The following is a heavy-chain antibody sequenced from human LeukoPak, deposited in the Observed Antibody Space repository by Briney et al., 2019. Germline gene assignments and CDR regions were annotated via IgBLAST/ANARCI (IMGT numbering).Heavy chain of an antibody. CDR3: AREGQGHYFDY. CDR2: IDPSGDST. CDR1: GYTFTRYY. V-gene: IGHV1-46*01. J-gene: IGHJ4*02. Sequence: GASVKVSCKASGYTFTRYYLHWVRQAPGQGLEWMGIIDPSGDSTSYAQKFQGRVTMTRDTSTSTVYMELSSLRSEDTAVYYCAREGQGHYFDYWGQGTLVTVSS.